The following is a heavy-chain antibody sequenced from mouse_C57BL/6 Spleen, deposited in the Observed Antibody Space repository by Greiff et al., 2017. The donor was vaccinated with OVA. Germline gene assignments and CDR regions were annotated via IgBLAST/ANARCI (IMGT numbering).Heavy chain of an antibody. D-gene: IGHD1-1*01. CDR3: AREGTTVVATGAMDY. V-gene: IGHV5-16*01. J-gene: IGHJ4*01. Sequence: EVKVVESEGGLVQPGSSMKLSCTASGFTFSDYYMAWVRQVPEKGLEWVANINYDGSSTYYLDSLKSRFIISRDNAKNILYLQMSSLKSEDTATYDCAREGTTVVATGAMDYWGQGTSVTVSS. CDR2: INYDGSST. CDR1: GFTFSDYY.